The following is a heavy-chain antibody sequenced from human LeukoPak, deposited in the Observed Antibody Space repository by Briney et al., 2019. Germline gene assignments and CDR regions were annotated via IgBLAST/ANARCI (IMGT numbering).Heavy chain of an antibody. D-gene: IGHD2-21*01. Sequence: GGPLRLSCAASGFTFGSTWMNWVRQAPGKGLEWVGRIRRKTDGETTDHAAPVKGRFTISRDDSKNTLYLQMNSLKTEDTAVYYCVTDLVIKGYFDYWGQGALVTVSS. V-gene: IGHV3-15*07. CDR3: VTDLVIKGYFDY. J-gene: IGHJ4*02. CDR2: IRRKTDGETT. CDR1: GFTFGSTW.